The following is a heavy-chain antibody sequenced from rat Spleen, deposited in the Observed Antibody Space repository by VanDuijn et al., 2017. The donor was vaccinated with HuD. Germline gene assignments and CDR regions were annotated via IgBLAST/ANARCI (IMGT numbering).Heavy chain of an antibody. Sequence: EVQLVESGGGLVQPGRSLKLSCAASGFTFNKYWMKWIRQAPTKGLEWVATISASGGSTYFRDSVKGRFTISRDVTKTTLYLQMSSLRSEDTAAYYCARTTYDYFDYWGQGVMVTVSS. CDR1: GFTFNKYW. CDR2: ISASGGST. D-gene: IGHD2-1*01. CDR3: ARTTYDYFDY. V-gene: IGHV5-31*01. J-gene: IGHJ2*01.